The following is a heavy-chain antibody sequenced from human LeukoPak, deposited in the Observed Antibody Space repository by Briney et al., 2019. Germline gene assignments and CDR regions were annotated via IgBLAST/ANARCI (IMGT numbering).Heavy chain of an antibody. CDR3: ARADHYYDSSGQEVDAFDI. CDR2: INKDGGTT. Sequence: RRSLRLSCSASGFTFGNYYMYWVRQAPGKGLVWVSRINKDGGTTYYADSVKGRFTVSRDNARNTLYLQMNSLRAEDTAVYFCARADHYYDSSGQEVDAFDIWGQGTMVTVSS. V-gene: IGHV3-74*01. D-gene: IGHD3-22*01. CDR1: GFTFGNYY. J-gene: IGHJ3*02.